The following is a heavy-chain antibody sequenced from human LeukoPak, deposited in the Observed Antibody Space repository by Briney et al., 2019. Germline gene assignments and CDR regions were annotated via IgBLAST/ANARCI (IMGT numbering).Heavy chain of an antibody. J-gene: IGHJ4*02. V-gene: IGHV3-30*18. D-gene: IGHD3-3*01. CDR1: GFTFSSYW. Sequence: GGSLRLSCAASGFTFSSYWMNWARQAPGKGLEWVAVISYDGSNKYYADSVKGRFTISRDNSKNTLYLQMNSLRAEDTAVYYCAKEGAYYDFWSGYHPKYYFDYWGQGTLVTVSS. CDR2: ISYDGSNK. CDR3: AKEGAYYDFWSGYHPKYYFDY.